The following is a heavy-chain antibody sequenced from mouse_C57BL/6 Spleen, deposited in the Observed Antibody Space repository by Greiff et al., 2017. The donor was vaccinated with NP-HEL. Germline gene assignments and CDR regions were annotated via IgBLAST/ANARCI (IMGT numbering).Heavy chain of an antibody. J-gene: IGHJ4*01. V-gene: IGHV1-39*01. CDR3: ASPYYYGSSYGAMDY. Sequence: VHVKQSGPELVKPGASVKISCKASGYSFTDYNMNWVKQSNGKSLEWIGVINPNYGTTSYNQKFKGKATLTVDQSSSTAYMQLNSLTSEDSAVYYCASPYYYGSSYGAMDYWGQGTSVTVSS. CDR2: INPNYGTT. CDR1: GYSFTDYN. D-gene: IGHD1-1*01.